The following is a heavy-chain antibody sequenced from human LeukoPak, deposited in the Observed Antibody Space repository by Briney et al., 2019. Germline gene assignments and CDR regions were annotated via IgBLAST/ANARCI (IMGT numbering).Heavy chain of an antibody. Sequence: GESLKISCKGSGYSFTSYWIGWVRQMPGKGLEWMGIIYPGDSDTRYSPSFQGQVTISADKSISTAYLQWSSLKASDTAMYYCARHLSRSPYCSGGSCYSRVYYYMDVWGKGTTVTVSS. CDR1: GYSFTSYW. CDR3: ARHLSRSPYCSGGSCYSRVYYYMDV. CDR2: IYPGDSDT. J-gene: IGHJ6*03. D-gene: IGHD2-15*01. V-gene: IGHV5-51*01.